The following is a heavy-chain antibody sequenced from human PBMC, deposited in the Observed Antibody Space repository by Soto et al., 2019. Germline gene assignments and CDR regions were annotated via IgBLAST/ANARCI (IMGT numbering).Heavy chain of an antibody. V-gene: IGHV3-30-3*01. J-gene: IGHJ6*02. CDR3: ARVGKPLGVVIIPSYYYYYGMDV. CDR1: GFTFSSYA. Sequence: GGSLRLSCAASGFTFSSYAMHWVRQAPGKGLEWVAVISYDGSNKYYADSVKGRFTISRDNSKNTLYLQMNSLRAEDTAVYYCARVGKPLGVVIIPSYYYYYGMDVWGQGTTVTVSS. CDR2: ISYDGSNK. D-gene: IGHD3-3*01.